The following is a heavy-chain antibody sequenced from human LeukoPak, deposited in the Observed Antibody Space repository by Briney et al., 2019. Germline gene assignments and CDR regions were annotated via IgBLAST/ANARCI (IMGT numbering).Heavy chain of an antibody. V-gene: IGHV1-2*02. J-gene: IGHJ5*02. Sequence: ASVKVSCKASGYTFTAYYLHWVQQAPGQGLEWMGWINPNSGGTKYAQKFQGRVTMTRDTSISTAYMELSSLRSEDMAVYYCARGDCSGGSCYTSWGQGTLVTVSS. D-gene: IGHD2-15*01. CDR2: INPNSGGT. CDR1: GYTFTAYY. CDR3: ARGDCSGGSCYTS.